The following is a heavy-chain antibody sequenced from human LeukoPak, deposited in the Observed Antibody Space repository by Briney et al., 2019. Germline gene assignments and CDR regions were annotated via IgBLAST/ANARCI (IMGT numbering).Heavy chain of an antibody. CDR1: GFTFSSYG. CDR3: AKVGPSLVRGLIRGGARYYYNYMDV. Sequence: GGALRLSCAASGFTFSSYGMSWVRQAPGKGLEWVSAISGDGGSTYYADSVKGRFAISRDTSKNTLYLQMNSLRAEDTAVYYCAKVGPSLVRGLIRGGARYYYNYMDVWGKGTTVTIFS. J-gene: IGHJ6*03. CDR2: ISGDGGST. V-gene: IGHV3-23*01. D-gene: IGHD3-10*01.